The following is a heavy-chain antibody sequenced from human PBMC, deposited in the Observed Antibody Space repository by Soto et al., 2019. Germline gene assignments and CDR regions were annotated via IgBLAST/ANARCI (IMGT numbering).Heavy chain of an antibody. D-gene: IGHD3-10*01. CDR1: GGSFSGYY. V-gene: IGHV4-34*01. Sequence: SETLSLTCAVYGGSFSGYYWSWIRQPPGKGLEWIGEINHSGSTNYNTSLKSRVTISVETSKNQFSLKLSSVTAADTAVYYCARGVSAMVRGVIIPYYFDYWGQGTLVTVSS. J-gene: IGHJ4*02. CDR2: INHSGST. CDR3: ARGVSAMVRGVIIPYYFDY.